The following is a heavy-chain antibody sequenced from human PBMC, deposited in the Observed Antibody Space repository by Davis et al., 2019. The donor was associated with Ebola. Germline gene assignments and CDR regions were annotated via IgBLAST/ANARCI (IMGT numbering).Heavy chain of an antibody. CDR1: GFTFSRYW. CDR2: IKSDGSGT. V-gene: IGHV3-74*01. CDR3: AREPGQGGGYIDY. D-gene: IGHD4-23*01. J-gene: IGHJ4*02. Sequence: PGGSLRLSCAASGFTFSRYWMHWVRQAPGKGLVWVSYIKSDGSGTTYADSVKGRFTISRDNAKNTLYLQMNSLRAEDTAVYYCAREPGQGGGYIDYWGQGTLVTVSS.